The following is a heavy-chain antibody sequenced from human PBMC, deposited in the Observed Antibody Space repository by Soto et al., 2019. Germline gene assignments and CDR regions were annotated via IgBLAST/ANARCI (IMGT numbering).Heavy chain of an antibody. CDR3: ARGITGTRLAGSRYFDY. J-gene: IGHJ4*02. V-gene: IGHV4-59*01. D-gene: IGHD1-7*01. Sequence: SETLSLTCTVSGGSISSYYWSWIRQPPGKGLEWIGYIYYSGSTNYNPSLKSRVTISVDTSRNQFSLKLSSVTAADTAVYYCARGITGTRLAGSRYFDYWGQGTLVTVSS. CDR1: GGSISSYY. CDR2: IYYSGST.